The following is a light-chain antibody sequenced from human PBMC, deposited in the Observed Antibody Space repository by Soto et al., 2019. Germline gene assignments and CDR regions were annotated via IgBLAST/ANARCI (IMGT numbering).Light chain of an antibody. J-gene: IGKJ4*01. CDR2: DAS. CDR1: HDIRNS. V-gene: IGKV1-33*01. CDR3: QKYNSAPLT. Sequence: IQMTQSPSSLSASIGDRVTITCHASHDIRNSLNWYQQTPGKPPKLLISDASNLEAGVPSRFSGSGFGTDFTLTISSLQPEDVATYYCQKYNSAPLTFGGGTKVDIK.